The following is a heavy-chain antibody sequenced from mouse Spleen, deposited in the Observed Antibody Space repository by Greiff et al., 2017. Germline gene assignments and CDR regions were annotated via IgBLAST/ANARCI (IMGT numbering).Heavy chain of an antibody. J-gene: IGHJ2*01. Sequence: QVHVKQSGAELAKPGASVKLSCKASGYTFTSYWMHWVKQRPGQGLEWIGYINPSSGYTKYNQKFKDKATLTADKSSSTAYMQLSSLTYEDSAVYYCARSTRSNYYFDYWGQGTTLTVSS. CDR1: GYTFTSYW. D-gene: IGHD2-5*01. CDR3: ARSTRSNYYFDY. CDR2: INPSSGYT. V-gene: IGHV1-7*01.